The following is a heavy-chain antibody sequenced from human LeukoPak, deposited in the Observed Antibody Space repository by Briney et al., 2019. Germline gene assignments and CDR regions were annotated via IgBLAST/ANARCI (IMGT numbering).Heavy chain of an antibody. J-gene: IGHJ4*02. Sequence: PGRSLRLSCAASGFTFSSYAMHWVRQAPGKGLEWVAVISYDGSNKYYADSVKGRFTISRDNSKNTLYLQMNSLRAEDTAVYYCANMDGDDYWGQGTLVTVSS. D-gene: IGHD3-10*01. V-gene: IGHV3-30*04. CDR2: ISYDGSNK. CDR1: GFTFSSYA. CDR3: ANMDGDDY.